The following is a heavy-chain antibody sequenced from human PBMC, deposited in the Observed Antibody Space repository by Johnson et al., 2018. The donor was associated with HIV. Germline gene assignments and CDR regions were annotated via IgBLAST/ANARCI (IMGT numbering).Heavy chain of an antibody. V-gene: IGHV3-9*01. CDR2: ISWYSGSI. CDR3: ARAYTYGAFDI. D-gene: IGHD5-18*01. J-gene: IGHJ3*02. Sequence: EVQLVESGGGVVQPGRSLRLSCAASGFTFSSYAMHWVRQAPGKGLEWVSGISWYSGSIGYADSVKGRFSISRDNAKNTLYLQMNSLRVDDTAIYYCARAYTYGAFDIWGQGTMVTVSS. CDR1: GFTFSSYA.